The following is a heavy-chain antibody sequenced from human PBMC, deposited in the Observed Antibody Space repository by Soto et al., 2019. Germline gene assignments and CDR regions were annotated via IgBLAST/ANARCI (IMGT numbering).Heavy chain of an antibody. CDR1: GITFSNFW. CDR2: IKQDGSEK. Sequence: GGSLRLSCAASGITFSNFWMSWVRQAPGKGLEWVAKIKQDGSEKLYVGSVKGRFAVSRNNAKNSLFLQMNSLRAEDTAVYYCARDFADDAFDIWGQGTMVTVSS. J-gene: IGHJ3*02. V-gene: IGHV3-7*03. CDR3: ARDFADDAFDI.